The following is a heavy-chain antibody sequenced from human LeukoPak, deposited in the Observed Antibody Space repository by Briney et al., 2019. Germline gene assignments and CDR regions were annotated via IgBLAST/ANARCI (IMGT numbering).Heavy chain of an antibody. V-gene: IGHV3-53*01. CDR2: IYSGGST. J-gene: IGHJ4*02. Sequence: GGSLRLSCAASGFTVSSNYMSWVRQAPGKGLEWVSVIYSGGSTYYADSVKGRFTISRDNSKNTLYLQMNSLRAEDTAVYYCAKIWGSSGWYEYSFDYWGQGTLVTVSS. D-gene: IGHD6-19*01. CDR1: GFTVSSNY. CDR3: AKIWGSSGWYEYSFDY.